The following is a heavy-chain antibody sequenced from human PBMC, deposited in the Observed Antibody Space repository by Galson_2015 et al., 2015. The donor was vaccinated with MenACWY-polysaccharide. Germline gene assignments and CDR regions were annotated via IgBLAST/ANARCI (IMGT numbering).Heavy chain of an antibody. Sequence: SLRLSCAASGLTFSNYWMSWVRQAPGQGLEWVANVKPDGSDKYYVASVKGRFTISKDNAKHSLYLQMDSLRPEDTAMYYCARDPGNSIPAWGAVDIWGQGTMVTVSS. J-gene: IGHJ3*02. CDR2: VKPDGSDK. V-gene: IGHV3-7*01. CDR3: ARDPGNSIPAWGAVDI. D-gene: IGHD6-25*01. CDR1: GLTFSNYW.